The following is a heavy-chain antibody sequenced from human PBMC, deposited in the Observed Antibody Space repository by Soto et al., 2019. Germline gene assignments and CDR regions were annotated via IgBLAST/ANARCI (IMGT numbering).Heavy chain of an antibody. J-gene: IGHJ2*01. Sequence: QVQLQQWGAGLLKPSETMSLTCAIYGGSFRGYYWTWVRQSPGKGLEWIGEVRHSGITKYNPSLKRRVTIALENTMNHSALELNSVTAADTAVYYCARYGGYPIWYFALWGRGTLVTVSS. V-gene: IGHV4-34*01. D-gene: IGHD3-22*01. CDR3: ARYGGYPIWYFAL. CDR1: GGSFRGYY. CDR2: VRHSGIT.